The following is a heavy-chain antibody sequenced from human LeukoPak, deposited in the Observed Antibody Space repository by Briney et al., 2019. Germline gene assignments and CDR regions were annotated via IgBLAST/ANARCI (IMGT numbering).Heavy chain of an antibody. Sequence: GGSLRPSCAASGFTFRTYWMSWVRQAPGKGLEWVANIKQDGNEKYYVDSVKGRFTISRDNAKNSLDLQMNSLRAEDTAVYYCARDTLGEGEDSNYAVYYFDYWGQGTPVTVSS. D-gene: IGHD3-10*01. CDR2: IKQDGNEK. CDR3: ARDTLGEGEDSNYAVYYFDY. J-gene: IGHJ4*02. CDR1: GFTFRTYW. V-gene: IGHV3-7*01.